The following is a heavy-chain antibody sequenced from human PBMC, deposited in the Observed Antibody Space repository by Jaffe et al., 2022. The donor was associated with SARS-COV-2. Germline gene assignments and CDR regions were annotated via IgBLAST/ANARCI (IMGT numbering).Heavy chain of an antibody. J-gene: IGHJ3*02. CDR2: IGSSSNNI. D-gene: IGHD3-22*01. Sequence: EVQLVESGGGLVKPGGSLRVSCAASGFTFSSYSMNWVRQAPGKGLEWVSSIGSSSNNIYYADSVKGRFTISRDNAENSLYLQMNSLRAEDTAVYFCARGAYDTSGYYQKPDAFDIWGQGTMVTVSS. CDR1: GFTFSSYS. CDR3: ARGAYDTSGYYQKPDAFDI. V-gene: IGHV3-21*01.